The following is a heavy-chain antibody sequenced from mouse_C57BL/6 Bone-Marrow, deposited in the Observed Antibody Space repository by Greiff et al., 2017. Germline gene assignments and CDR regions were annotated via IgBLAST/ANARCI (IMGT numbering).Heavy chain of an antibody. CDR2: ISDGGSYT. J-gene: IGHJ2*01. CDR3: SGYYFDY. CDR1: GFTFSSYA. V-gene: IGHV5-4*03. Sequence: EVMLVESGGGLVKPGGSLKLSCAASGFTFSSYAMSWVRQTPEKRLEWVATISDGGSYTYYPDNVKGRFTISRDNAKNNLYLQMSHLKSEDTAMYCCSGYYFDYWGRGTTLTVAS.